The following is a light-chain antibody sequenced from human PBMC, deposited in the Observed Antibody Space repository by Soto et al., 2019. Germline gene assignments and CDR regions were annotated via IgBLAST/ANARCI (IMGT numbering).Light chain of an antibody. CDR1: QSVSSK. J-gene: IGKJ1*01. V-gene: IGKV3-15*01. CDR2: GAS. Sequence: EIVLTQSPATLPVSPGDRATLSCRASQSVSSKLAWYQQKPGQAPRLLIYGASTRATGIPARFSGSGSGTEFTLTISSLQSEDFAVYYCQQYNNWPPRTFGQGTKVDIK. CDR3: QQYNNWPPRT.